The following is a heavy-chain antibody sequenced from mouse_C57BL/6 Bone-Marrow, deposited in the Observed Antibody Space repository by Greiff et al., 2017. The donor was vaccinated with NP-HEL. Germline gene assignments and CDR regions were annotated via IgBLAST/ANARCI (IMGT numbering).Heavy chain of an antibody. J-gene: IGHJ2*01. D-gene: IGHD1-1*01. CDR1: GFSLTSYG. Sequence: QVQLQQSGPGLVQPSQSLSITCTVSGFSLTSYGVHWVRQSPGKGLEWLGVIWSGGSTDYNAAFISRLRICPVNSKSQVFSKMNVLQADDTAIDYCASSTRDVDDWGQGTTLTVSS. CDR3: ASSTRDVDD. CDR2: IWSGGST. V-gene: IGHV2-2*01.